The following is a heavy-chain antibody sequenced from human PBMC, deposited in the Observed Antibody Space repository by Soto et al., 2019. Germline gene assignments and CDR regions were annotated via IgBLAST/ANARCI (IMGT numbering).Heavy chain of an antibody. CDR2: INHSGST. J-gene: IGHJ4*02. D-gene: IGHD2-15*01. CDR3: ARSLGYCSGGSCYSPFDY. Sequence: QGQLQQWGAGLLKPSETLSLTCAVYGGSFSGYYWSWIRQPPGKGLEWIGEINHSGSTNYNPSLKRRVTISVDTSKNQFALKLSSVTAADTAVYYCARSLGYCSGGSCYSPFDYWGQGTLVTVSS. CDR1: GGSFSGYY. V-gene: IGHV4-34*01.